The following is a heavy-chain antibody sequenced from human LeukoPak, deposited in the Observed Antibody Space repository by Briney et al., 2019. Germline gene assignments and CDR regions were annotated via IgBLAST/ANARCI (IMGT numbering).Heavy chain of an antibody. J-gene: IGHJ4*02. CDR1: GFTFSSYG. CDR2: IWYDGSNK. Sequence: GGSVRLSCAASGFTFSSYGMHWVRQAPGKGLEWVAVIWYDGSNKYYADSVKGRFTISRDNSKNTLYLQMNSLRAEDTAVYYCATDATVTTNHLDYWGQGTLVTVSS. CDR3: ATDATVTTNHLDY. D-gene: IGHD4-17*01. V-gene: IGHV3-33*08.